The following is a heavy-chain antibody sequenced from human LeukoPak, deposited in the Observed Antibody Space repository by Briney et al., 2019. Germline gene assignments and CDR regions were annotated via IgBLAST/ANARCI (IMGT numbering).Heavy chain of an antibody. CDR3: TRGSFGDFHFDY. D-gene: IGHD3-10*01. CDR2: ISSSSGSI. CDR1: GFTFSSYS. V-gene: IGHV3-48*04. J-gene: IGHJ4*02. Sequence: PGRSLRLSCAASGFTFSSYSMNWVRQAPGKGLEWVSFISSSSGSIYYADSVKGRITISRDNAKNSLYLQMNSLRAEDTAVYYCTRGSFGDFHFDYWGQGTLVTVSS.